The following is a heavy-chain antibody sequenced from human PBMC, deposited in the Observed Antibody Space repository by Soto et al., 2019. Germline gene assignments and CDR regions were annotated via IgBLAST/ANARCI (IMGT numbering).Heavy chain of an antibody. CDR2: IYPGDSDT. CDR3: ARGDYYGSGSYYISVGNWFDP. V-gene: IGHV5-51*01. CDR1: GYSFTSYW. Sequence: GESLKISCKGSGYSFTSYWIGWVRQMPGKGLEWMGIIYPGDSDTRYSPSFQGQVTISADKSISTAYRQWSSLKASDTAMYYCARGDYYGSGSYYISVGNWFDPWGQGTLVTVSS. D-gene: IGHD3-10*01. J-gene: IGHJ5*02.